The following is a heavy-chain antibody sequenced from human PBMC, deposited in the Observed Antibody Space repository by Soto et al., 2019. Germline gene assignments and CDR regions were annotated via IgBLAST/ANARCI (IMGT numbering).Heavy chain of an antibody. CDR1: GYTFTSYG. J-gene: IGHJ3*02. CDR2: ISVYNGNT. D-gene: IGHD3-10*01. V-gene: IGHV1-18*01. Sequence: GASVKVSCKASGYTFTSYGITWVRQAPGQGLEWMGWISVYNGNTNYAQKLQGRVTMTTDTSTSTAYMELRTLRSDDTAVYYCARLRFTMVREVVTKGAFDIWSQGKMVTVSS. CDR3: ARLRFTMVREVVTKGAFDI.